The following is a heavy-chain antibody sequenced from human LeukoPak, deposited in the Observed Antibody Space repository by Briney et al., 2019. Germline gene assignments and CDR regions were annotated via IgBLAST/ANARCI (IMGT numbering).Heavy chain of an antibody. CDR1: GFTFSSYW. D-gene: IGHD3-3*01. CDR3: ARDSGYDFWSGYYTGFDY. Sequence: GGSLRLSCAASGFTFSSYWMSWVRQAPGKGLEWVANIKQDGSETYYVDSVKGRFTISRDNAKNSLYLQMNSLRAEDTAVYYCARDSGYDFWSGYYTGFDYWGQGTLVTVSS. J-gene: IGHJ4*02. CDR2: IKQDGSET. V-gene: IGHV3-7*01.